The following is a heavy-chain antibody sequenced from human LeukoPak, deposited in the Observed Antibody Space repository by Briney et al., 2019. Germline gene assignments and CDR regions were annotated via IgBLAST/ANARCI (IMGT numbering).Heavy chain of an antibody. D-gene: IGHD3-22*01. CDR3: ARVDYYDSSGYSEIDY. CDR1: GGTFSSYA. V-gene: IGHV1-69*05. J-gene: IGHJ4*02. Sequence: SVKVSCKASGGTFSSYAISWVRQAPGQGLEWMGRIIPIFGTANYAQKFQCRVTITTDESTSTAYMELSRLRSEDTAVYYCARVDYYDSSGYSEIDYWGQGTLVTVSS. CDR2: IIPIFGTA.